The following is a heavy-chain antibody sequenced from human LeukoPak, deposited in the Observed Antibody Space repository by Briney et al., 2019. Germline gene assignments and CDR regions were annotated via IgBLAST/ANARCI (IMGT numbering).Heavy chain of an antibody. CDR2: INWDGGST. CDR3: ARTVSSAGWSDDAFDI. Sequence: GGSLGLSCAASGFTFDDYGMSWARQAPGKGLEWVSGINWDGGSTGYADSVKGRFTISRDNAKNFLYLQMNSLRAEDTALYYCARTVSSAGWSDDAFDIRGQGTMVTVSS. J-gene: IGHJ3*02. V-gene: IGHV3-20*04. D-gene: IGHD6-19*01. CDR1: GFTFDDYG.